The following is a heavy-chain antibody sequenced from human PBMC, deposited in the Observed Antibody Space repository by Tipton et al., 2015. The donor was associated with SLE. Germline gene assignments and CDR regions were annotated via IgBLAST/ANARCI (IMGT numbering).Heavy chain of an antibody. CDR2: IHHSGST. CDR1: GGSFSGYY. Sequence: TLSLTCAVYGGSFSGYYWSWVRQPPGKGLEWIGEIHHSGSTNSNPSLKSRVTISVDKSKNQISLSLSSMTAADTAVYYCARGRSYYDSSGYWGGHYFDSWGQGTLVTVSS. D-gene: IGHD3-22*01. CDR3: ARGRSYYDSSGYWGGHYFDS. J-gene: IGHJ4*02. V-gene: IGHV4-34*01.